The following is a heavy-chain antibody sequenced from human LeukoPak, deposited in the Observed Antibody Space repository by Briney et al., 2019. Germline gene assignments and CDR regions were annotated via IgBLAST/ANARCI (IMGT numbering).Heavy chain of an antibody. V-gene: IGHV4-61*02. CDR3: ARDGIITMRPTDP. D-gene: IGHD3-22*01. Sequence: SETLSLTCTVSGGSISSGSDYWSWIRQPAGQGLEWIGRIFTSGSTNYNPSLKSRVTISVDTSKNQFSLKLTSVTAADTAVYYCARDGIITMRPTDPWGQGTLVTVSS. CDR2: IFTSGST. CDR1: GGSISSGSDY. J-gene: IGHJ5*02.